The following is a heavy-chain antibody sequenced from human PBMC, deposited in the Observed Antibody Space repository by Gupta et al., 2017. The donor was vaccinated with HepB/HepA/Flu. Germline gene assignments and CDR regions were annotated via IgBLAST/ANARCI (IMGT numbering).Heavy chain of an antibody. CDR3: AKDIYSSGWYLWAGGWYDY. J-gene: IGHJ4*02. D-gene: IGHD6-19*01. CDR1: GFTFDDYA. V-gene: IGHV3-9*01. CDR2: ISWNSGSI. Sequence: EVQLVESGGGLVQPGRSLRLSCAASGFTFDDYALHWVRQAPGKGREWVSGISWNSGSIGDADSVKGRFTISRDNAKNALYLQMNSLRAEDTALYYCAKDIYSSGWYLWAGGWYDYWGQGTLVTVSS.